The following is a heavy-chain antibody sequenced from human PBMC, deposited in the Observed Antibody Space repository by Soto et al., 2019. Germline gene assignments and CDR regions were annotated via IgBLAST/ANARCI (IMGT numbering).Heavy chain of an antibody. D-gene: IGHD6-6*01. J-gene: IGHJ6*03. CDR3: AKELPYSSSPDYYYYYYMDV. Sequence: GGSLRLSCAASGFTFDDYAMHWVRQAPGKGLEWVSGISWNSGSIGYADSVKGRFTISRDNAKNSLYLQMNSLRAEDTALYYCAKELPYSSSPDYYYYYYMDVWGKGTTVTVSS. CDR2: ISWNSGSI. CDR1: GFTFDDYA. V-gene: IGHV3-9*01.